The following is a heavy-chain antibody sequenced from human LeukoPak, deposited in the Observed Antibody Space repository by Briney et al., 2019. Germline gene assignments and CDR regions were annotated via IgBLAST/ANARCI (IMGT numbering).Heavy chain of an antibody. V-gene: IGHV4-38-2*02. J-gene: IGHJ4*02. Sequence: SETLSLTCTVSGYSISSGYYWGWIRQPPGEGLEWIGSIYHSGSTYYNPSLKSRVTISVDTSKNQFYLKLISVNAADKAVYYCARDPRGMVYAYFDYWGQGTLVTVSS. CDR3: ARDPRGMVYAYFDY. CDR2: IYHSGST. D-gene: IGHD2-8*01. CDR1: GYSISSGYY.